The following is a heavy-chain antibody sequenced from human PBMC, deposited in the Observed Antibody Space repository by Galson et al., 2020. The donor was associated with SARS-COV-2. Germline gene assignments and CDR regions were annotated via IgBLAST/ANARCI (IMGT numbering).Heavy chain of an antibody. V-gene: IGHV3-48*01. Sequence: GGSLRLSCAASGFTFSSYSMNWVRQAPGKGLEWVSYISSSSSTIYYADSVKGRFTISRDNAKNSLYLQMNSLRAEDTAVYYCAGLWGIDYWGQGTLVTVSS. CDR1: GFTFSSYS. CDR2: ISSSSSTI. D-gene: IGHD7-27*01. CDR3: AGLWGIDY. J-gene: IGHJ4*02.